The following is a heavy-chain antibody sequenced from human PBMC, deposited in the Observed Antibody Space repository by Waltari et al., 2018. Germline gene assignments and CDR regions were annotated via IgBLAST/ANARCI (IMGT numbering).Heavy chain of an antibody. V-gene: IGHV1-2*02. CDR1: GYTFTGDD. J-gene: IGHJ5*02. CDR3: ARDPVAGTSNWFDP. Sequence: QVQLVQSGAEVKKPGASVKVSCKASGYTFTGDDLHRVRQAPGQGLEWMGWINPNSGGTNYAQKFQGRVTMTRDTSISTAYMELSRLRSDDTAVYYCARDPVAGTSNWFDPWGQGTLVTVSS. CDR2: INPNSGGT. D-gene: IGHD6-19*01.